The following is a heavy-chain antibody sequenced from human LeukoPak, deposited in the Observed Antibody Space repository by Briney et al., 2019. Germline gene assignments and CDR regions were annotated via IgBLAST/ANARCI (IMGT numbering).Heavy chain of an antibody. Sequence: ASVKVSCKASGYTLTNYAMNWVRQAPGQGLEWLGWINTNTGNPTYAQGFTGRFVFSLDTSVSTAYLQINNLKAEDTAVYYCARYLKIAVAGSSDLYYYYMDVWGKGTTVTVSS. J-gene: IGHJ6*03. CDR2: INTNTGNP. CDR1: GYTLTNYA. V-gene: IGHV7-4-1*02. D-gene: IGHD6-19*01. CDR3: ARYLKIAVAGSSDLYYYYMDV.